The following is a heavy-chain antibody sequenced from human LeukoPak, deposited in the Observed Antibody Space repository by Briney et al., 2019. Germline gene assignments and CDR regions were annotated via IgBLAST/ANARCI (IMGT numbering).Heavy chain of an antibody. V-gene: IGHV3-11*01. CDR3: THGSMYQLDY. CDR1: GFTFSDYY. CDR2: ISSSGNTT. J-gene: IGHJ4*02. Sequence: GGSLRLSCAASGFTFSDYYMSWIRQAPGKGLECVSYISSSGNTTYHADSVKGRFTISRDNSKNTLYLQMNSLRAEDTAVYYCTHGSMYQLDYWGQGTLVTVSS. D-gene: IGHD2-2*01.